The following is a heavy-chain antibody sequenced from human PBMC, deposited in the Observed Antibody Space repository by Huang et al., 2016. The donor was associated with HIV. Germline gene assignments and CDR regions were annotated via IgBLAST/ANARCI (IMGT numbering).Heavy chain of an antibody. CDR3: ATSRSGSGWFLDI. J-gene: IGHJ2*01. CDR1: GGSLHGYY. D-gene: IGHD6-19*01. CDR2: GNHGGST. V-gene: IGHV4-34*01. Sequence: QVQLYQWGAGPLRPSETLSLTCGVSGGSLHGYYWKWLRQSPGRGLEWIGEGNHGGSTKYNPSRKSRVTISGDTSKIQFSLNLTSVTATDTADYYCATSRSGSGWFLDIWGRGTLVSVS.